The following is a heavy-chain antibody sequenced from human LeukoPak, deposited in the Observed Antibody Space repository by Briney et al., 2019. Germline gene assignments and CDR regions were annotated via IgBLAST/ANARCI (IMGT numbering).Heavy chain of an antibody. Sequence: ASVKVSCKASGYTFASYAMHWVRQAPGQRLEWMGWINASNGNTKYSQKFQGRVTITRDTSASTAYMELSSLRSEDTAVYYCARDGSGKTTTEYGMDVWGKGTTVTVSS. D-gene: IGHD3-10*01. CDR3: ARDGSGKTTTEYGMDV. CDR2: INASNGNT. V-gene: IGHV1-3*01. J-gene: IGHJ6*04. CDR1: GYTFASYA.